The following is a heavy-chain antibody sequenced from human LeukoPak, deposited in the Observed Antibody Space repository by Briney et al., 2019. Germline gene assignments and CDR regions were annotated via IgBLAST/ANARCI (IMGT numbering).Heavy chain of an antibody. D-gene: IGHD5-24*01. J-gene: IGHJ6*03. CDR3: ARARDGSNFSYTDV. Sequence: ASMKVSFKGSGNTCTSYAINWVRQPPGQGLEWVGWISAYNGNTNYAQKIQGRVTMTTDTSTSTAYMELSSLRSEDTAVYYCARARDGSNFSYTDVWGKGTTLTLS. CDR1: GNTCTSYA. V-gene: IGHV1-18*01. CDR2: ISAYNGNT.